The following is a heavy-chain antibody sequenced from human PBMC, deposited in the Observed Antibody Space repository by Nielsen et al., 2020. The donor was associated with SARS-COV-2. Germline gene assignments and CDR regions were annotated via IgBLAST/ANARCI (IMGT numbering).Heavy chain of an antibody. CDR3: APERTMMGGLDYYGMDV. CDR2: ISGSGGST. Sequence: GRSLRLSCAASGFTFSSYAMSWVRQAPGKGLEWVSAISGSGGSTYYADSVKGRFTISRDNSKNTLYLQMNSLRAEDTAVYYCAPERTMMGGLDYYGMDVWGQGTTVTVSS. V-gene: IGHV3-23*01. J-gene: IGHJ6*02. D-gene: IGHD3-22*01. CDR1: GFTFSSYA.